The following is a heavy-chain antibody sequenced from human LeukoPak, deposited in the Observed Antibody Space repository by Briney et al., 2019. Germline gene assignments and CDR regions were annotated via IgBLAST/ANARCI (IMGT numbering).Heavy chain of an antibody. CDR3: AKDRMNGYCSGGSCYRGVFDY. D-gene: IGHD2-15*01. Sequence: GGSLRLSCAASGFTFSSYGMHWVRQAPGKGLEWVAVISYDGSNKYYADSVKGRFTISRDNSKNTLYLQMNSPRAEDTAVYYCAKDRMNGYCSGGSCYRGVFDYWGQGTLVTVSS. CDR2: ISYDGSNK. CDR1: GFTFSSYG. V-gene: IGHV3-30*18. J-gene: IGHJ4*02.